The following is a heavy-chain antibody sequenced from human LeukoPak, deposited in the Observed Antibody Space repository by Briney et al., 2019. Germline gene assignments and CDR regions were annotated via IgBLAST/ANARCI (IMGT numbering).Heavy chain of an antibody. CDR2: ISSTSSYI. Sequence: GGSLRLSCAASGFTFNTYSMDWVRQAPGKGLEWVSSISSTSSYIYYADSVKGRFAISRDNVKNSLYLQMNSLTAEDTAVYYCANYDFWSGYYNDYWGQGTLVTVSS. CDR1: GFTFNTYS. J-gene: IGHJ4*02. V-gene: IGHV3-21*01. D-gene: IGHD3-3*01. CDR3: ANYDFWSGYYNDY.